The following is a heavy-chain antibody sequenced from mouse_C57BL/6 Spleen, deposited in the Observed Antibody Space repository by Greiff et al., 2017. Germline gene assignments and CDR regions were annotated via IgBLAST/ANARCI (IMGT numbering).Heavy chain of an antibody. V-gene: IGHV1-55*01. CDR3: ASERESYYGNYEGFAY. CDR2: IYPGSGST. D-gene: IGHD2-1*01. J-gene: IGHJ3*01. Sequence: QVQLQQPGAELVKPGASVKMSCKASGYTFTSYWITWVKQRPGQGLEWIGDIYPGSGSTNYNEKFTSKATLTVDTSSSTAYMQLSSLTSEDSAVYYCASERESYYGNYEGFAYWGQGTLVTVSA. CDR1: GYTFTSYW.